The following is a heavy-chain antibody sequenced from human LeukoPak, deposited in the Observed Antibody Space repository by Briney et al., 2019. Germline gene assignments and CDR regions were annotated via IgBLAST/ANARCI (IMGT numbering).Heavy chain of an antibody. CDR3: ARDLYRIVVVPHYFDY. D-gene: IGHD3-22*01. J-gene: IGHJ4*02. V-gene: IGHV3-7*01. Sequence: GGSLRLSCAASGFTFSSYWMSWVRQAPGKGLEWVANIKQDGSEKYYVDSVKGRFTISRDNAKNSLYLQMNSLRAEDAAVYYCARDLYRIVVVPHYFDYWGQGTLVTVSS. CDR1: GFTFSSYW. CDR2: IKQDGSEK.